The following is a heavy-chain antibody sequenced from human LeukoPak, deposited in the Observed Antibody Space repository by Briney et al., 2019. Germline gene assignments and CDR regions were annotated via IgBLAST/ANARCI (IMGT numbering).Heavy chain of an antibody. CDR1: GFTFSSFA. J-gene: IGHJ4*02. CDR3: AREVRAYGGYSQSDY. V-gene: IGHV3-21*05. D-gene: IGHD5-12*01. Sequence: GGSLRLSCVSGGFTFSSFAMNWVRQAPGKGLQWVAYISSSSNVILYADSLKGRFTISRDNAKNSLYLQMNSLRAEDTAVYYCAREVRAYGGYSQSDYWGQGTLVTVSS. CDR2: ISSSSNVI.